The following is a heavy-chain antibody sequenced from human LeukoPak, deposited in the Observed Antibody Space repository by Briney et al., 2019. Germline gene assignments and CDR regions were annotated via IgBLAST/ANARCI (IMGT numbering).Heavy chain of an antibody. Sequence: PGGSLRLSCAASGFTFSSSTMNWVRQAPGKGLEWVSSISSNSNDIYYADSLKGRFTISRDNAKNSLYLQMYSLRAEDTAVYYCARFCSDTSCYGYWGQGALVTVSS. V-gene: IGHV3-21*01. D-gene: IGHD3-3*01. J-gene: IGHJ4*02. CDR1: GFTFSSST. CDR2: ISSNSNDI. CDR3: ARFCSDTSCYGY.